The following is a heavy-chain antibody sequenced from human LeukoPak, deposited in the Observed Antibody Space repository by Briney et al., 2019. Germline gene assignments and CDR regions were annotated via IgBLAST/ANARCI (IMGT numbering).Heavy chain of an antibody. D-gene: IGHD5-18*01. CDR3: ARDRERGYSYGYRVN. CDR2: IKQDGSEK. V-gene: IGHV3-7*01. Sequence: GGSLRLSCAASVFTFSSYWMSWVRQAPGKGLEWVANIKQDGSEKYYVDSVKGRFTISRDNAKNSLYLQMNSLRAEDTAVYYCARDRERGYSYGYRVNWGQGTLVTVSS. J-gene: IGHJ4*02. CDR1: VFTFSSYW.